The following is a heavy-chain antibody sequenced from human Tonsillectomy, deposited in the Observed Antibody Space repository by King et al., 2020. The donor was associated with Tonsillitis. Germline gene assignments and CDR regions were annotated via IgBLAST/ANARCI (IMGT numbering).Heavy chain of an antibody. CDR3: AKDTHRGGFFNWYFDL. CDR1: GYSFFNYA. D-gene: IGHD3-16*01. J-gene: IGHJ2*01. Sequence: VKLVESGGGLVQPGESLRLSCAASGYSFFNYAMSWVRQAPGKGLEWVSAISGGGGSISYADSVKGRYTISRDNSKNTVYLQMNSLRAEDTAVYYCAKDTHRGGFFNWYFDLWGRGTLVTVSS. V-gene: IGHV3-23*04. CDR2: ISGGGGSI.